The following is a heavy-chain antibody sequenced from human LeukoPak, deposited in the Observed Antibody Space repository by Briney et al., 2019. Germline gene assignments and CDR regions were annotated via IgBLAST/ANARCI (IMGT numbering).Heavy chain of an antibody. J-gene: IGHJ5*02. D-gene: IGHD3-10*01. CDR1: GFTFSIYS. Sequence: GGSLRLSCAASGFTFSIYSINWVRQAPGKGLEWVSFITGNSNYIYYADSVKGRFTISRDNAKNSLYLQMNSLRAEDTAVYYCARERGINWFDPWGQGTLVTVSS. V-gene: IGHV3-21*01. CDR2: ITGNSNYI. CDR3: ARERGINWFDP.